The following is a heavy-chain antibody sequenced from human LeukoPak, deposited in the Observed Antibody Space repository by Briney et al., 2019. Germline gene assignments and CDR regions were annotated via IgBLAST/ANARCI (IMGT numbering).Heavy chain of an antibody. D-gene: IGHD3-10*01. CDR1: GYTFTSYY. CDR2: INPSGGGT. CDR3: AREGGGSGSYSPFDY. V-gene: IGHV1-46*01. Sequence: ASVKVSCKASGYTFTSYYMHWARQAPGQGLEWMGIINPSGGGTSYAQKFQGRVTMTRDTSTSTVYMELSSLRSEDTAVYYCAREGGGSGSYSPFDYWGQGTLVTVSS. J-gene: IGHJ4*02.